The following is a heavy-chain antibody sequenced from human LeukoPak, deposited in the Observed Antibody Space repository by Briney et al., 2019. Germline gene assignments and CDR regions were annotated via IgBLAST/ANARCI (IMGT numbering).Heavy chain of an antibody. CDR2: MNANSGNT. CDR1: GYTFTSYD. J-gene: IGHJ4*02. D-gene: IGHD3-22*01. Sequence: ASVKVSCKASGYTFTSYDINWVRQAPGQGLEWMGWMNANSGNTGSAQKFQGRVTMTRNTSISTAYMELRSLRSEDTAVYYCARLNTYDSGGYLEWGQGTLVTVSS. V-gene: IGHV1-8*01. CDR3: ARLNTYDSGGYLE.